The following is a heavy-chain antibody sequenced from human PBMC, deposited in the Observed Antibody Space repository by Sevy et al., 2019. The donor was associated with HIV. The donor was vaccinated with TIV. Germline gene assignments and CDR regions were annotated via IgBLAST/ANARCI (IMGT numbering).Heavy chain of an antibody. CDR1: GLTFTTNA. J-gene: IGHJ4*02. D-gene: IGHD3-16*01. Sequence: GGSLRLSCAASGLTFTTNAMSWVRQAPGKGLEWVAGITSGGATYDADAVKGRFTVSRDNSKNTLYLQLNSLRADDTAVLYCAGGDTPMITDLDYWGQGTLVTVSS. V-gene: IGHV3-23*01. CDR2: ITSGGAT. CDR3: AGGDTPMITDLDY.